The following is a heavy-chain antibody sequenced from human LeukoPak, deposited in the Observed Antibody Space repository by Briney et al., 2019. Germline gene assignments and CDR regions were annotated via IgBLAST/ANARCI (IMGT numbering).Heavy chain of an antibody. Sequence: ASVKVSCKASGYTFTGYYMHWVRQAPGQGLEWMGRINPNSGGTNYVQKFQGRVTMTRDTSISTAYMELSRLRSDDTAAYYCVLEVLSSDWVSWGQGTLVTVSS. CDR1: GYTFTGYY. V-gene: IGHV1-2*06. D-gene: IGHD6-19*01. CDR2: INPNSGGT. CDR3: VLEVLSSDWVS. J-gene: IGHJ5*02.